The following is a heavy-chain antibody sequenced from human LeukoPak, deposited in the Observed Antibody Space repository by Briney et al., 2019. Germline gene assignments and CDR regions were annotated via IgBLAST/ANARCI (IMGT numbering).Heavy chain of an antibody. CDR2: IYPGDSDT. J-gene: IGHJ5*02. V-gene: IGHV5-51*01. Sequence: GESLKISCKASGYSFASYWIGWVRQMPGKSLEWMGTIYPGDSDTRDSPSFQGQVTISADKSISTAYLQWSSLKASDTAMYYCARRGYSGYEGSWFDTWGQGTLVTVSS. D-gene: IGHD5-12*01. CDR1: GYSFASYW. CDR3: ARRGYSGYEGSWFDT.